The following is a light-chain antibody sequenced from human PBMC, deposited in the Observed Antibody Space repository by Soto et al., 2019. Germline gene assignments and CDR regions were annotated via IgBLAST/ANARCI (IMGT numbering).Light chain of an antibody. Sequence: LLTQSPATLSVSPGQRVTLSCRASQSISSYLAWYQQRPGQPSRLLIYDASNRATGIPARFSGSGSGTDFTLTISSLEPEDFAVYYCQQRVNWRTFGGGTKVDIK. CDR1: QSISSY. J-gene: IGKJ4*01. CDR2: DAS. CDR3: QQRVNWRT. V-gene: IGKV3-11*01.